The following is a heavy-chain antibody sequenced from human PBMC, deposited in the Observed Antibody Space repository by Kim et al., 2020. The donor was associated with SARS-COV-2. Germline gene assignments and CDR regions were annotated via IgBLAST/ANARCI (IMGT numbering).Heavy chain of an antibody. CDR2: IYGGGSP. J-gene: IGHJ4*02. CDR3: AGEPSTYFDY. Sequence: GGSLRLSCVVSGFTVSNTYMSWVRQAPGKGLEWVSIIYGGGSPYYADSVKGRFTISRDDSKNTVYLQMNSLRAEDTAVYFCAGEPSTYFDYWVQGTLVT. V-gene: IGHV3-66*01. CDR1: GFTVSNTY.